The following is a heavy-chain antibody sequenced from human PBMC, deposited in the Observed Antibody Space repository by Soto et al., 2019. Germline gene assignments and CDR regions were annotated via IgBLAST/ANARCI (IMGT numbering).Heavy chain of an antibody. CDR3: AKDIGYYDSSGYFVGYYYYGMDV. V-gene: IGHV3-9*01. CDR2: ISWNSGSI. CDR1: GFTFDDYA. D-gene: IGHD3-22*01. J-gene: IGHJ6*02. Sequence: GGSLRLSCAASGFTFDDYAMHWVRQAPGKGLEWVSGISWNSGSIGYADSVKGRFTISRDNAKNSLYLQMNSLRAEDTALYYCAKDIGYYDSSGYFVGYYYYGMDVWGQGTTVTVSS.